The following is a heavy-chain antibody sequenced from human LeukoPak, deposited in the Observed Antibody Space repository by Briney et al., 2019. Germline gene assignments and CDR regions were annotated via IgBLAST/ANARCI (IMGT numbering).Heavy chain of an antibody. D-gene: IGHD3-9*01. CDR1: GYSFTSYW. V-gene: IGHV5-51*01. CDR3: ARRRRSYDILTGYADY. Sequence: GESLKISCKGSGYSFTSYWIGWVRQMPGKGLEWMGIIYPGDSDTRYSPSFQGQVTISADKSISTAYLQWSSLKASDTAMYYCARRRRSYDILTGYADYWGQGTLVTVSS. J-gene: IGHJ4*02. CDR2: IYPGDSDT.